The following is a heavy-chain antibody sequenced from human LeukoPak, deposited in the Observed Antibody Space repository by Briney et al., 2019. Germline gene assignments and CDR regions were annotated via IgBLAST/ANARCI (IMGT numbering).Heavy chain of an antibody. CDR1: GGSFSGYY. Sequence: PSETLSLTCAVYGGSFSGYYWSWIRQPPGKGLEWIGEINHSGSTNYNPSLKSRVTISVDTSKNQFSLKLSSVTAADTAVYYCARVNSEYYYYYYYMDVWGKGTTVTVSS. D-gene: IGHD2/OR15-2a*01. V-gene: IGHV4-34*01. CDR2: INHSGST. CDR3: ARVNSEYYYYYYYMDV. J-gene: IGHJ6*03.